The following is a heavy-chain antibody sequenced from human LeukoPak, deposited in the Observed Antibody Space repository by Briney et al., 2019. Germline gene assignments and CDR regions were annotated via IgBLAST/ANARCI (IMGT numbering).Heavy chain of an antibody. V-gene: IGHV3-49*04. CDR3: TRGFWSGYFFDY. CDR1: GFTLGEYA. Sequence: GGCLRLSRTAPGFTLGEYAMSWVRQGPGKGLGWVAFIRSKAYGGTTEYAASVKGRFTISRDDSKSIAYLQMNSLKTEDTAVYYCTRGFWSGYFFDYWGQGTLVTVSS. CDR2: IRSKAYGGTT. D-gene: IGHD3-3*01. J-gene: IGHJ4*02.